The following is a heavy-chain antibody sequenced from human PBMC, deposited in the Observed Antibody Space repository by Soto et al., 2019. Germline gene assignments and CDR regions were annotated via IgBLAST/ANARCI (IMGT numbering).Heavy chain of an antibody. Sequence: QVQLVQSGAEVRKPGASVKVSCKPSGYTFNTYYLHWLRQAPGQALEWMGVIHPSGGGANSARTFRGRLTVTRATSTTTVFMELSSLRSDDTAVYYCARGGHIAVVTASFDNWGQGTLVTVSS. CDR1: GYTFNTYY. CDR2: IHPSGGGA. V-gene: IGHV1-46*02. CDR3: ARGGHIAVVTASFDN. D-gene: IGHD2-21*02. J-gene: IGHJ4*02.